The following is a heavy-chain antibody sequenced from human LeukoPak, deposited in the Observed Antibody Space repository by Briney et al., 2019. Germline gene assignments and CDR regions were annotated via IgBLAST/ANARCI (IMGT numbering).Heavy chain of an antibody. CDR2: IYYSGST. CDR1: GGSISSSSYY. V-gene: IGHV4-39*07. Sequence: PSETLSLTCTVSGGSISSSSYYWGWIRQPPGKGLEWIGSIYYSGSTYYNPSLKSRVTISVDTSKNQFSLKLSSVTAADTAVYYCARSSIVLMVYAIFDYWGQGTLVTVSS. D-gene: IGHD2-8*01. J-gene: IGHJ4*02. CDR3: ARSSIVLMVYAIFDY.